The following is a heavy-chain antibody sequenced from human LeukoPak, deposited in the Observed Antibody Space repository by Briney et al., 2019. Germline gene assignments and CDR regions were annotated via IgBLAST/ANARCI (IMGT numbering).Heavy chain of an antibody. CDR1: GFTFSSYA. CDR2: ISYDGSNK. CDR3: ARDRDSGSYCDY. D-gene: IGHD1-26*01. Sequence: GRSLRLSCAASGFTFSSYATHWLRQAPGKGLEWVAVISYDGSNKYYADSVKGRFTISRDNSKNTLYLQMNSLRAEDTAVYYCARDRDSGSYCDYWGQGTLVTVSS. J-gene: IGHJ4*02. V-gene: IGHV3-30*04.